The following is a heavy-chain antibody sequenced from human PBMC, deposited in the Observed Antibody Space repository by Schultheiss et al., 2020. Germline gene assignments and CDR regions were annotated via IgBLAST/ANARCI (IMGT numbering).Heavy chain of an antibody. CDR3: AREGYYDSSGYYWGVDYYYYGMDV. J-gene: IGHJ6*02. Sequence: GESLKISCAASGFTFSSYGMHWVRQAPGKGLEWVAVISYDGSNKYYADSVKGRFTISRDNSKNSLYLQMNSLRAEDTAVYYCAREGYYDSSGYYWGVDYYYYGMDVWGQGTTVTVSS. V-gene: IGHV3-30*03. CDR2: ISYDGSNK. D-gene: IGHD3-22*01. CDR1: GFTFSSYG.